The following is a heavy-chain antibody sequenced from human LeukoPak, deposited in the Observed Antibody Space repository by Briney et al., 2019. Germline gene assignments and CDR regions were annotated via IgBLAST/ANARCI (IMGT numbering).Heavy chain of an antibody. CDR2: IYSGGST. CDR1: GFTVSSNY. V-gene: IGHV3-53*01. J-gene: IGHJ4*02. D-gene: IGHD2-21*01. Sequence: PGGSLRLSCAASGFTVSSNYMSWVRQAPGKGLEWVSVIYSGGSTYYADSVKGRFTISRDNSKNTLYHQMNSLRAEDTAVYYCARAVPPVMTFDYSGQGTLVTVSS. CDR3: ARAVPPVMTFDY.